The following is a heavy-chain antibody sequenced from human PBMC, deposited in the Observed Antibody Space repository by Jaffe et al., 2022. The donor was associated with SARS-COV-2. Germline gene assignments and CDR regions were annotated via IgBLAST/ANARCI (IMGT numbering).Heavy chain of an antibody. CDR3: ARDWRVADPNFYYYGMDV. J-gene: IGHJ6*02. Sequence: QVQLQESGPGLVKPSQTLSLTCTVSGGSISSGTYFWTWIRQPAGRGLEWIGRIYTSGSTDYNPSLRSRVAISVDTSKNQFSLRLSSVTAADTAVYYCARDWRVADPNFYYYGMDVWGQGTTVTVSS. CDR1: GGSISSGTYF. D-gene: IGHD6-19*01. V-gene: IGHV4-61*02. CDR2: IYTSGST.